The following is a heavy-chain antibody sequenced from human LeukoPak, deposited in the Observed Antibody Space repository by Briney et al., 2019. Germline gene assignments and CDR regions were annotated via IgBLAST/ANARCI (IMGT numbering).Heavy chain of an antibody. Sequence: SVKVSCKASGGTFSSYAISWVRQAPGQGLEWMGGIIPIFGTANYAQKFQGRVTITADESTSTAYMELSSLRAEDTAVYYCARGKRSVYIMITFGGLTGLDVWGQGTTVTVSS. CDR2: IIPIFGTA. CDR1: GGTFSSYA. J-gene: IGHJ6*02. V-gene: IGHV1-69*13. CDR3: ARGKRSVYIMITFGGLTGLDV. D-gene: IGHD3-16*01.